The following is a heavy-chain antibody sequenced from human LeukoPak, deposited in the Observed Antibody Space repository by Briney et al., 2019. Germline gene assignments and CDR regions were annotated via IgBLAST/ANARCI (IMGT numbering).Heavy chain of an antibody. CDR3: ARETNYGDYVY. CDR2: IHYSGST. CDR1: DDSISSSRYY. D-gene: IGHD4-17*01. Sequence: SETLSLTCTSSDDSISSSRYYWGWTRQSPGKGLEWIGSIHYSGSTYYKPSLKSRVTISVDTSKNQFSLKLSSVTAADTAVYYCARETNYGDYVYWGQGTLVTVSS. V-gene: IGHV4-39*07. J-gene: IGHJ4*02.